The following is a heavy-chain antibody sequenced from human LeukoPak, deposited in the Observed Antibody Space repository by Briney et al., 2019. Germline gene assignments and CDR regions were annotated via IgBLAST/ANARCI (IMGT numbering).Heavy chain of an antibody. CDR3: ARGYSYGYIGYMDV. V-gene: IGHV4-59*01. CDR2: IYYSGST. D-gene: IGHD5-18*01. CDR1: GGSISSYY. Sequence: SETLSLTCTVSGGSISSYYWSWIRQPPGKGLEWIGYIYYSGSTNYNPSLKSRVTISVDTSKNQFSLKLSSVTAADTAVYYCARGYSYGYIGYMDVWGKGTTVTVSS. J-gene: IGHJ6*03.